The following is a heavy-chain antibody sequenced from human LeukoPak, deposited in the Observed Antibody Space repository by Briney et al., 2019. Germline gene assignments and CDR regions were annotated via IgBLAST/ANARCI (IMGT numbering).Heavy chain of an antibody. D-gene: IGHD4-17*01. CDR2: INHSGST. CDR3: ARDSTVTPGGNYDY. CDR1: GGSFSGYC. J-gene: IGHJ4*02. V-gene: IGHV4-34*01. Sequence: KSSETLSLTCAVYGGSFSGYCWSWIRQPPGKGLEWIGEINHSGSTNYNPSLKSRVTISVDTSKNQFSLKLSSVTAADTAVYYCARDSTVTPGGNYDYWGQGTLVTVSS.